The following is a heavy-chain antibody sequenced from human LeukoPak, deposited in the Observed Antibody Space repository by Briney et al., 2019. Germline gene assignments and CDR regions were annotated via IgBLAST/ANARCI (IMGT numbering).Heavy chain of an antibody. J-gene: IGHJ3*02. CDR2: ISSSGSTI. Sequence: GGSLRLSCAASGFTFSDYYMSWIRQAPGKGLEWVSYISSSGSTIYYADSVKGRFTISRDNAKNSLYLQMNSLRAEDTAVYYCASLTLYGVVPVIWGQGTMVTVSS. V-gene: IGHV3-11*04. CDR3: ASLTLYGVVPVI. D-gene: IGHD2-2*01. CDR1: GFTFSDYY.